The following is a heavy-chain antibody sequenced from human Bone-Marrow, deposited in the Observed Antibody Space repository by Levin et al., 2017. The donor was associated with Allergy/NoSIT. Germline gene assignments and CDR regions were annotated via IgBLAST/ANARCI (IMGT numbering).Heavy chain of an antibody. CDR2: ISSGDTT. CDR3: TRAVVQLELPDALDI. D-gene: IGHD3-10*01. V-gene: IGHV3-66*01. J-gene: IGHJ3*02. CDR1: GFTDSDNH. Sequence: PGGSLRLSCAASGFTDSDNHMSWVRQAPGEGLDWVSFISSGDTTSYSDSVKGRFTISRDKSKHTMYLQMNSMRAEDAAMYYCTRAVVQLELPDALDISVQGTMVTVSS.